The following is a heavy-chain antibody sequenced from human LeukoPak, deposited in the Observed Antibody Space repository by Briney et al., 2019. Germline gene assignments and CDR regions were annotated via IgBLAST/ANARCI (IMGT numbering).Heavy chain of an antibody. D-gene: IGHD3-10*01. J-gene: IGHJ4*02. V-gene: IGHV3-23*01. CDR3: AKDGEI. CDR1: GFIFRSYA. CDR2: ISGSGGST. Sequence: GGSLRLSCAASGFIFRSYAMSWVRQAPGKGLEWVSGISGSGGSTYYADSVKGRFTISRDSSKSTLYLQMNSLRAEDTGVYYCAKDGEIWGQGTLVTVSS.